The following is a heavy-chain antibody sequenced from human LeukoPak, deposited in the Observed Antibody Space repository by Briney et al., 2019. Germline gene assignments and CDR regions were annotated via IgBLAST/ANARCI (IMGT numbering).Heavy chain of an antibody. CDR3: ARDIRCSSTSCPGGDNWFDP. V-gene: IGHV4-4*07. J-gene: IGHJ5*02. CDR1: GGSISSYY. CDR2: IYTSGST. Sequence: KSSETLSLTCAVSGGSISSYYWSWIRQPPGKGLEWIGRIYTSGSTNYNPSLKSRVTMSVDTSKNQFSLKLSSVTAADTAVYYCARDIRCSSTSCPGGDNWFDPWGQGTLVTVSS. D-gene: IGHD2-2*01.